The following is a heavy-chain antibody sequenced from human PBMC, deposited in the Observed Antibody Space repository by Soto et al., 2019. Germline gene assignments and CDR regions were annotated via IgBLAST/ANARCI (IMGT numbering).Heavy chain of an antibody. V-gene: IGHV1-69*01. J-gene: IGHJ2*01. Sequence: QVQLVQSGAEVKKPGSSVKVSCKASGGTFSSYAISWVRQAPGQGLEWMGGIIPIFGPANYAPKFQGRVTIAADESTSTAYMELSSLRSEDTAVYYCASQIGYNWNYWYFDLWGRGTLVTVSS. CDR3: ASQIGYNWNYWYFDL. CDR2: IIPIFGPA. D-gene: IGHD1-20*01. CDR1: GGTFSSYA.